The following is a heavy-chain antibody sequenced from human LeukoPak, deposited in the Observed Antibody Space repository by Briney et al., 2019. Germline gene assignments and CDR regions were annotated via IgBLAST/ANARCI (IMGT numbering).Heavy chain of an antibody. Sequence: GESLKISSQGSGYSFTNYWMGWVRQMPGKGLEWIGVIHPGDPDTKYSPSFEGQVTISADRSINTAYLQWSSLKASDTDKYFCARQYSGSYYRPYYFDSWGQGTLVTVSS. J-gene: IGHJ4*02. CDR1: GYSFTNYW. V-gene: IGHV5-51*01. CDR2: IHPGDPDT. CDR3: ARQYSGSYYRPYYFDS. D-gene: IGHD1-26*01.